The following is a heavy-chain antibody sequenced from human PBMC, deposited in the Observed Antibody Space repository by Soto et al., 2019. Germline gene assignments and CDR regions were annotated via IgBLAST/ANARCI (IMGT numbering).Heavy chain of an antibody. CDR3: ARGPTYYYDSSGYPNWFDP. CDR2: IYYSGST. D-gene: IGHD3-22*01. Sequence: PSETLSLTCTFSGFSISSGDYYWSWIRQPPGKGLEWIGYIYYSGSTYYNPSLKSRVTISVDTSKNQFSLKLSSVTAADTAVYYCARGPTYYYDSSGYPNWFDPWGQGTLVNVSS. CDR1: GFSISSGDYY. V-gene: IGHV4-30-4*01. J-gene: IGHJ5*02.